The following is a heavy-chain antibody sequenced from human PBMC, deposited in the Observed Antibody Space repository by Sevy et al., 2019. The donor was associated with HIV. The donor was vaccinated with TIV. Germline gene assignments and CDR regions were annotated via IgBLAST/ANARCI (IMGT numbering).Heavy chain of an antibody. V-gene: IGHV3-64D*06. CDR3: VKDPDYDFWMGDYGMDV. CDR1: GFTFRNYA. D-gene: IGHD3-3*01. Sequence: GGSLRLSCSASGFTFRNYAMNWLRQAPGKGLKYVSAISSDGGGTYYADSVRGRFTISRDNSKNTLYLQMRSLRVEDTAVYYCVKDPDYDFWMGDYGMDVWGQWTTVTVSS. J-gene: IGHJ6*02. CDR2: ISSDGGGT.